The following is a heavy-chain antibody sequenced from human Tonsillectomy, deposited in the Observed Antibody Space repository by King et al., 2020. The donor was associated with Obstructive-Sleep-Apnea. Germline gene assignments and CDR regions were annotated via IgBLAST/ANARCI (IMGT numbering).Heavy chain of an antibody. J-gene: IGHJ5*02. V-gene: IGHV4-30-4*01. Sequence: VQLQESGPGLVKPSQTLSLTCTVSGVSISSGDYYWSWIRQPPGKGLEGIGYIYYSGSTSSNPSLKSRVTISVDTSKNQFSLKLSSVTAADTAVYYCASGMGPTTVTAWGQGTLGTVSS. CDR1: GVSISSGDYY. D-gene: IGHD4-17*01. CDR3: ASGMGPTTVTA. CDR2: IYYSGST.